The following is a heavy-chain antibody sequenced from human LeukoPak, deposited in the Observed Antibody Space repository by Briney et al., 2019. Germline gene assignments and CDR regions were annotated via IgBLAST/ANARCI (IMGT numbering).Heavy chain of an antibody. V-gene: IGHV3-48*01. CDR2: ISSSSSTI. CDR3: ARDGVVATDYFDY. CDR1: GFTFSSYS. J-gene: IGHJ4*02. D-gene: IGHD5-12*01. Sequence: GGSLRLSCAASGFTFSSYSMNWVRQAPGKGLEWVSYISSSSSTIYYADSVKGRFTISRDNAKNSLYLQMNSLRAEDTAVYYCARDGVVATDYFDYWGQGTLVTVSS.